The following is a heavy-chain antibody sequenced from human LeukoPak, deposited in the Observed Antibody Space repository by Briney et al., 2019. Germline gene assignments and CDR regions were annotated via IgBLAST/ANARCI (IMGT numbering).Heavy chain of an antibody. CDR3: ARAHGIVATKRWEHGYDY. D-gene: IGHD5-12*01. Sequence: SVKVSCKASGGTFSSYAISWVRQAPGQGLEWMGGIIPIFGTANYAQKFQGRVTITADESTSTAYMELSSLRSEDTAVYYCARAHGIVATKRWEHGYDYWGQGTLVTVSS. J-gene: IGHJ4*02. V-gene: IGHV1-69*13. CDR1: GGTFSSYA. CDR2: IIPIFGTA.